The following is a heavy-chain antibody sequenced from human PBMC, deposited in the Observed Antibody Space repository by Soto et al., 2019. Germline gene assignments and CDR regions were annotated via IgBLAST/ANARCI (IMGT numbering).Heavy chain of an antibody. CDR3: ARGLSGIVAYFDY. Sequence: SETLSLTCTVSGGSISSYYWSWIRQPPGKGLEWIGYIYYSGSTNYNPSLKSRVTISVDTSKNQFSLKLSSVTAADTAVYCCARGLSGIVAYFDYWGQETLVTVSS. J-gene: IGHJ4*02. V-gene: IGHV4-59*01. CDR1: GGSISSYY. CDR2: IYYSGST. D-gene: IGHD6-13*01.